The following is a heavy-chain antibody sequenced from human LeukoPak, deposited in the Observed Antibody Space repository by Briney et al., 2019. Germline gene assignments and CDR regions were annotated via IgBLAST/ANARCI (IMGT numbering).Heavy chain of an antibody. J-gene: IGHJ4*02. Sequence: SETLSLTCAVYGGSFSGYYWSWIRQPPGKGLEWIGEINHSGSTNYNPSLKSRVTISVDTSKNQFSLKLSSVTAADTAVYYCARHRRLVIRGGSFDYWGQGTLVTVSS. CDR2: INHSGST. D-gene: IGHD3-9*01. CDR1: GGSFSGYY. CDR3: ARHRRLVIRGGSFDY. V-gene: IGHV4-34*01.